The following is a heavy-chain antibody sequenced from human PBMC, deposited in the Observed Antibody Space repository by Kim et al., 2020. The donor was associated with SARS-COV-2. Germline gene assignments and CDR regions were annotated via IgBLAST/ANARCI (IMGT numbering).Heavy chain of an antibody. D-gene: IGHD1-26*01. V-gene: IGHV5-51*01. Sequence: GEPLKISCKGSGYSFTSYWIGWVRQMPGKGLEWMGIIYPGDSDTRYSPSFQGQVTISADKSISTAYLQWSSLKASDTAMYYCARGMSDSGSYVGWFDPWGQGTLVTVSS. CDR2: IYPGDSDT. CDR1: GYSFTSYW. CDR3: ARGMSDSGSYVGWFDP. J-gene: IGHJ5*02.